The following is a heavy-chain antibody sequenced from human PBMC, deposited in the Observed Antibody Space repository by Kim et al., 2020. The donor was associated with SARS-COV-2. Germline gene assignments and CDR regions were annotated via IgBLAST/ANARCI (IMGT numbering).Heavy chain of an antibody. CDR1: GFTFSSFT. Sequence: GGSLRLSCAASGFTFSSFTMNWVRQAPGKGLEWVSSISTSSSYIYYADSVKGRFTISRDNAKNSLYLQMNSLRAEDTAVYYCARDHYCDIFTGYYDYWGQGTLVTVSS. CDR3: ARDHYCDIFTGYYDY. V-gene: IGHV3-21*01. J-gene: IGHJ4*02. CDR2: ISTSSSYI. D-gene: IGHD3-9*01.